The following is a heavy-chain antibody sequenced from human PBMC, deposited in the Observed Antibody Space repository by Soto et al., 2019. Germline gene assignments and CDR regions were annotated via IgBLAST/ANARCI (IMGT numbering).Heavy chain of an antibody. CDR1: GFTFSSYA. J-gene: IGHJ4*02. CDR3: VSYYYDSSGYPDY. V-gene: IGHV3-23*01. CDR2: ISGTGGTT. D-gene: IGHD3-22*01. Sequence: GGSLRLSCAASGFTFSSYAMSWVRQAPGKGLEWVSAISGTGGTTYYAGSVKGRFTISRDNSRNTVFLQMNSLRAEDTAVYYCVSYYYDSSGYPDYWGQGILVTSPQ.